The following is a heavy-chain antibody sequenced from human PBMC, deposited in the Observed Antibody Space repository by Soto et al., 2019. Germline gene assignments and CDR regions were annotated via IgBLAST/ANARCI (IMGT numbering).Heavy chain of an antibody. CDR3: ARSPFRTFGGLIVHYGMDV. CDR1: GYTFTSYG. CDR2: ISAYNGNT. Sequence: QAQLVQSGAEVKKPGASVKVSCKASGYTFTSYGINWVRQAPGQGLEWMAWISAYNGNTNYAQKFQDRVTVTTDTXXTXGXXELRNLRSDDTAVYYCARSPFRTFGGLIVHYGMDVWGQGTTVTVSS. J-gene: IGHJ6*02. D-gene: IGHD3-16*02. V-gene: IGHV1-18*01.